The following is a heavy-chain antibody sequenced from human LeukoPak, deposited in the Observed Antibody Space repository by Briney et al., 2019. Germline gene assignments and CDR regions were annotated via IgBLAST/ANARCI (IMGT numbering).Heavy chain of an antibody. CDR2: ISWNSGSI. CDR3: AKADTAMAPPDY. J-gene: IGHJ4*02. Sequence: PGGSLRLSCAASGFTFDDYAMHWVRQAPGKGLGWVSGISWNSGSIGYADSVKGRFTISRDNAKNSLYLQMNSLRAEDTALYYCAKADTAMAPPDYWGQGTLVTVSS. D-gene: IGHD5-18*01. V-gene: IGHV3-9*01. CDR1: GFTFDDYA.